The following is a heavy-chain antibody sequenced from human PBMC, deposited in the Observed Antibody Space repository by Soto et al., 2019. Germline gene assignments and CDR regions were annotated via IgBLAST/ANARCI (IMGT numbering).Heavy chain of an antibody. D-gene: IGHD3-22*01. CDR1: GYTLTELS. CDR2: FDPEDGET. CDR3: AGGGSIVVATRRLMDV. Sequence: ASVKVSCKVSGYTLTELSMHWVRQAPGKGLEWMGGFDPEDGETIYAQKFQGRVTMTEDTSTDTAYMELSSLRSEDTAFYYCAGGGSIVVATRRLMDVWGKGTTVTVSS. J-gene: IGHJ6*03. V-gene: IGHV1-24*01.